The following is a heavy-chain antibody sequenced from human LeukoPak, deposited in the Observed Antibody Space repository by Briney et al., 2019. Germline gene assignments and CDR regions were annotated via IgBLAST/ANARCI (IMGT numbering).Heavy chain of an antibody. CDR3: AKGSTEGLDY. Sequence: PGRSLRLSCAASGFTFSSYGMHWVRQAPGKGLEWVAVISYDGSNKYYADSVKGRFTISRDNSKNTLYLQMNSLRAEDTAVYYCAKGSTEGLDYWGQGTRVTVSS. CDR1: GFTFSSYG. V-gene: IGHV3-30*18. CDR2: ISYDGSNK. J-gene: IGHJ4*02.